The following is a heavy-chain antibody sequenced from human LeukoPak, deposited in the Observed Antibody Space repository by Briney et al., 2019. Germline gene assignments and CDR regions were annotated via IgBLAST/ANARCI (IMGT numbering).Heavy chain of an antibody. CDR3: ARAGQVVPAAINYYYYMDV. CDR2: IIPIFGTA. Sequence: SVKVSCKASGYTFTSYAISWVRQAPGQGLEWMGGIIPIFGTANYAQKFQGRVTITTDESTSTAYMELSSLRSEDTAVYYCARAGQVVPAAINYYYYMDVWGKGTTVTVSS. D-gene: IGHD2-2*01. CDR1: GYTFTSYA. J-gene: IGHJ6*03. V-gene: IGHV1-69*05.